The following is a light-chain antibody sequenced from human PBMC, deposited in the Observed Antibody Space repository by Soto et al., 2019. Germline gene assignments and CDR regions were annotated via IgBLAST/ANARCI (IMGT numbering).Light chain of an antibody. Sequence: EIVLTQSPGTLSLSPGDRATLSCRASQSVSTSFLAWYQQTPGQAPRLLIYGTSSRATGIPDRFSGSESGTDFTLTISILEPEDVAVYSCHQFDSSLTFGQGTTVEIK. CDR1: QSVSTSF. V-gene: IGKV3-20*01. CDR2: GTS. J-gene: IGKJ1*01. CDR3: HQFDSSLT.